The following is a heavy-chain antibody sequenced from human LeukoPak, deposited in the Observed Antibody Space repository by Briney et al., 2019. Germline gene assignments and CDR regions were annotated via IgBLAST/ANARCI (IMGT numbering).Heavy chain of an antibody. Sequence: VKVSCKASGYTFTSYDINWVRQATGQGREWMGWMNPNSGNTGYAQKFQGRVTMTRNTSISTAYMELSSLRSEDTAVYYCARAAITNDFWSGYYYNDAFDIWGQGTMVTVSS. CDR2: MNPNSGNT. CDR1: GYTFTSYD. V-gene: IGHV1-8*01. D-gene: IGHD3-3*01. J-gene: IGHJ3*02. CDR3: ARAAITNDFWSGYYYNDAFDI.